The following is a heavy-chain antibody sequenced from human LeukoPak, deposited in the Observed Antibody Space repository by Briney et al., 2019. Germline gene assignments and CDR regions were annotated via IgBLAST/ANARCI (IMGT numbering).Heavy chain of an antibody. CDR2: LNPDGSRK. CDR1: GFTFSSYW. V-gene: IGHV3-7*01. CDR3: ARDAYDDSSES. Sequence: HPGGSLRLSCAASGFTFSSYWMTWVRQAPGKGLEWVANLNPDGSRKFYVDSVKGRFIISRDNAKNSLYLQMHSLRAEDTALYYCARDAYDDSSESWGQGTLVTVSS. J-gene: IGHJ5*02. D-gene: IGHD3-3*01.